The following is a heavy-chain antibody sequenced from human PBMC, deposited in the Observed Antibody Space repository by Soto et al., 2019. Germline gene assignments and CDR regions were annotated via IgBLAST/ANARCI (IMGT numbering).Heavy chain of an antibody. Sequence: QVQLQESGPGLVKPSQTLSLTCTVSGGSISSGDYYWSWIRQPPGKGLEWIGYIYYSGSTYYNPSLKSRVTISVAPSKTQFSRKLSSVPAATTAVYYCASIGYSSSCPRRYYYYYGMDVWGQGTTVTVSS. V-gene: IGHV4-30-4*01. CDR3: ASIGYSSSCPRRYYYYYGMDV. CDR2: IYYSGST. CDR1: GGSISSGDYY. J-gene: IGHJ6*02. D-gene: IGHD6-13*01.